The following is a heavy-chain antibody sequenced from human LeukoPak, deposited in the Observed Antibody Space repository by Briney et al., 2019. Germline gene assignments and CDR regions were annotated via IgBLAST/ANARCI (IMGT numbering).Heavy chain of an antibody. CDR2: ISYDGSNK. V-gene: IGHV3-30-3*01. Sequence: GGSLRLSCAASGFTFSSYAMHWVRQAAGKGLEWVAVISYDGSNKYYAVSVKGRFTISRDNSKNTLYVEMDSLRAEDTAVYYCAREKYYYGSGSLDYWGQGTLVTVPS. CDR3: AREKYYYGSGSLDY. J-gene: IGHJ4*02. CDR1: GFTFSSYA. D-gene: IGHD3-10*01.